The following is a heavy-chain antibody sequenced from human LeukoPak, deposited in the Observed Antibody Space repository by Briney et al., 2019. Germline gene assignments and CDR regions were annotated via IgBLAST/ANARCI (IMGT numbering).Heavy chain of an antibody. V-gene: IGHV1-2*02. D-gene: IGHD3-10*01. CDR1: GYTFTGYY. Sequence: ASVKVSCKASGYTFTGYYMHWVRQAPGQGLEWMGWINPNSGGTNYAQKFQGRVTMTRDTSISTAYMELSRLRSDDTAVYYCARKGGSIWFGSRGYFDLWGRGTLVTVSS. CDR3: ARKGGSIWFGSRGYFDL. CDR2: INPNSGGT. J-gene: IGHJ2*01.